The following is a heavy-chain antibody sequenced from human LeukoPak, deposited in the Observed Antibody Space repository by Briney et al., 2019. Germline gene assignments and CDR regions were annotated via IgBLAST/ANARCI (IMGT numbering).Heavy chain of an antibody. CDR3: ARVSLGYCSSTSCYPFDY. V-gene: IGHV4-59*12. J-gene: IGHJ4*02. D-gene: IGHD2-2*01. CDR1: GASISSYY. Sequence: PSETLSLTCTVSGASISSYYWSWIRQPPGKGLEWIGYIYYSGSTNYNPSLKSRVTISVDTSKNQFSLKLSSVTAADTAVYYCARVSLGYCSSTSCYPFDYWGQGTLVTVSS. CDR2: IYYSGST.